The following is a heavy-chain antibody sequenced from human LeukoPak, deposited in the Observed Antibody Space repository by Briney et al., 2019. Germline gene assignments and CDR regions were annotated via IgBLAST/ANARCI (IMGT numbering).Heavy chain of an antibody. D-gene: IGHD1-26*01. CDR1: GFTFSKYS. CDR3: ARDEVGIVGATSPTAY. Sequence: PGGSLRLSCAASGFTFSKYSMTWVRQAPGKGLEWVSSISSSSSYIYYADSVKGRFTISRDNAKNSLYLQMNSLRAEDTAVYYCARDEVGIVGATSPTAYWGQGTLVTVSS. CDR2: ISSSSSYI. J-gene: IGHJ4*02. V-gene: IGHV3-21*01.